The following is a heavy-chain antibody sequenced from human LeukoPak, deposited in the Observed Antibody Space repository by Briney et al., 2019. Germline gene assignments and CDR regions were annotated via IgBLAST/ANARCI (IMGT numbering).Heavy chain of an antibody. D-gene: IGHD5-24*01. J-gene: IGHJ4*02. CDR3: VRTPSRWQPFDY. CDR1: GLTFSSYS. Sequence: GGSLRLSCAASGLTFSSYSMNWVRQAPGKGLEWVSSITSSSSYTYYADSVKGRFTISRDNAKNSLYLQMNSLRAEDTAVYYCVRTPSRWQPFDYWGQETLVTVS. CDR2: ITSSSSYT. V-gene: IGHV3-21*01.